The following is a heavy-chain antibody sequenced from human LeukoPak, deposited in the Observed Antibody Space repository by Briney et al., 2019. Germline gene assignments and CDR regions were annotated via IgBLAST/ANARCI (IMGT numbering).Heavy chain of an antibody. Sequence: GGSLRLSCEASGFTFNSYWMIWVRQAPGKGLEWVANINPDGSGKYYVDSVKGRFTISRDNAKKSLYLQMNSLRAEDTAVYYCAKAFTTFGVVHDNWFDPWGQGTLVTVSS. CDR1: GFTFNSYW. CDR2: INPDGSGK. D-gene: IGHD3-3*01. V-gene: IGHV3-7*03. J-gene: IGHJ5*02. CDR3: AKAFTTFGVVHDNWFDP.